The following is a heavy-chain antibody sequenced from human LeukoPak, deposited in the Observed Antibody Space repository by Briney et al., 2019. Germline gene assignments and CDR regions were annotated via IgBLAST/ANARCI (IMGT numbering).Heavy chain of an antibody. CDR1: GGTFSSYA. CDR3: ARGRKAYRKTPNWFDP. V-gene: IGHV1-8*03. D-gene: IGHD3-16*01. J-gene: IGHJ5*02. Sequence: ASVKVSCKASGGTFSSYAISWVRQATGQGLEWMGWMNPNSGNTGYAQKFQGRVTITRNTSISTAYMELSSLRSEDTAVYYCARGRKAYRKTPNWFDPWGQGTLVTVSS. CDR2: MNPNSGNT.